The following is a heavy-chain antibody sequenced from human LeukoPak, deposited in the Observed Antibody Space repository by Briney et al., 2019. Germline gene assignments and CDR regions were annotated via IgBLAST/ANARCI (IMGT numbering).Heavy chain of an antibody. Sequence: PGGSLRLSCAASGFTFSSYEMNWVRQAPGKGLEWLSYISSSGSTKYYADSVKGRFTISRDNAKNSLYLQMNSLRAEDTALYYCASGGIYYGAAFDFWGQGTLVTVSS. V-gene: IGHV3-48*03. J-gene: IGHJ4*02. D-gene: IGHD1-26*01. CDR3: ASGGIYYGAAFDF. CDR1: GFTFSSYE. CDR2: ISSSGSTK.